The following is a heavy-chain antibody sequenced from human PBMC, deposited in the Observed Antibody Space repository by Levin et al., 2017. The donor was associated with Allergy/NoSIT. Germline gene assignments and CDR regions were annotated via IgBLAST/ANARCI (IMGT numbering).Heavy chain of an antibody. Sequence: GESLKISCAASGFTFSSYGMHWVRQAPGKGLEWVAVIWYDGSNKYYADSVKGRFTISRDNSKNTLYLQMNSLRAEDTAVHYCARDRNTMVRGVINYFDYWGQGTLVTVSS. CDR3: ARDRNTMVRGVINYFDY. V-gene: IGHV3-33*01. J-gene: IGHJ4*02. CDR2: IWYDGSNK. D-gene: IGHD3-10*01. CDR1: GFTFSSYG.